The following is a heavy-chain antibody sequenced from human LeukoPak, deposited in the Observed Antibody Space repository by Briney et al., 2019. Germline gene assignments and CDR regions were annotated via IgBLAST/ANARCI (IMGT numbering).Heavy chain of an antibody. Sequence: VKPSETLSLTCAVSGGSISPYYWSWIRQPAGKGLEWIGRIYTSGSTNYNPSLKSRVTMSVDASKNQFSLKLSSVAAADTAVYYCARGASGYYQFDYWGQGTLVTVSS. D-gene: IGHD3-22*01. V-gene: IGHV4-4*07. CDR3: ARGASGYYQFDY. CDR1: GGSISPYY. J-gene: IGHJ4*02. CDR2: IYTSGST.